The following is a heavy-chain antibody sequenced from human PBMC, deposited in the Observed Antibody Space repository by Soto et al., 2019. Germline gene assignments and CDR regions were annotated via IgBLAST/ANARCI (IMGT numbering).Heavy chain of an antibody. CDR2: IYYSGST. D-gene: IGHD2-2*01. J-gene: IGHJ4*02. V-gene: IGHV4-30-4*01. CDR3: ARAQLVGYYFDY. CDR1: GGSISSDDYY. Sequence: PSETLSLTCTVSGGSISSDDYYWSWICQPPGKGLEWIGYIYYSGSTYYNPSLKSRVTKSIDTSKNQFSLKLSSVTAADTAVYYCARAQLVGYYFDYWGQGTLVTVSS.